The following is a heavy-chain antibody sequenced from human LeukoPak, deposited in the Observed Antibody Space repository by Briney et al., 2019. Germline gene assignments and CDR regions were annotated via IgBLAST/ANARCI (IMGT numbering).Heavy chain of an antibody. Sequence: GTSVKVSCKASGFTFTSSAMQWVRQTRGQRLEWIGWVVVGSGNTNYAQKFQERVTITRDMSTSTAYMGLSSLRSEDTAMYYCAVHGEYGDYGAYWGQGTLVTVSS. CDR3: AVHGEYGDYGAY. J-gene: IGHJ4*02. V-gene: IGHV1-58*02. CDR2: VVVGSGNT. D-gene: IGHD4-17*01. CDR1: GFTFTSSA.